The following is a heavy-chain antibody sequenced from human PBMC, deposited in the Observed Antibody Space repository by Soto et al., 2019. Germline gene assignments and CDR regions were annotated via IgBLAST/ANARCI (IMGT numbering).Heavy chain of an antibody. CDR3: ARMTRA. J-gene: IGHJ5*02. CDR2: ITGDGKAT. V-gene: IGHV3-23*01. CDR1: GLTFSSSA. Sequence: SESGGGLVQPGGSLRLSCAASGLTFSSSAMTWVRQAPGKGLEWISSITGDGKATYYADSVKGRFTISKDISTNTLFLHMTSLRGADTATYYCARMTRAWGQGTLVTVSS.